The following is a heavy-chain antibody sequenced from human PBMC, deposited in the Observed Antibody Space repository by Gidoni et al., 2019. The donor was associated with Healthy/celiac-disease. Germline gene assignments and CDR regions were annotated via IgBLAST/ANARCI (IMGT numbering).Heavy chain of an antibody. Sequence: QVQLVQSGAEVKKPGSSVKVSCTASGGTFSSYAISWVRQAPGQGLEWMGGIIPIFGTANYAQKFQGRVTITADESTSTAYMELSSLRSEDTAVYYCARYAIDYDSSGYFHHDAFDIWGQGTMVTVSS. V-gene: IGHV1-69*01. CDR3: ARYAIDYDSSGYFHHDAFDI. D-gene: IGHD3-22*01. CDR2: IIPIFGTA. J-gene: IGHJ3*02. CDR1: GGTFSSYA.